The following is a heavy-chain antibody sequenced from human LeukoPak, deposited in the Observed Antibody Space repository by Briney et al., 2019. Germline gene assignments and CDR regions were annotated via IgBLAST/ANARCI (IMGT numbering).Heavy chain of an antibody. Sequence: SETLSLTCTLPGGSISSYYWSWIRQPPGKGLEWIGYIYYSGSTNYNPSLKSRVTISVDTSKNQFSLKLSSVTAADTAVYYCARLPPGPLDAFDIWGQGTMVTVSS. CDR1: GGSISSYY. CDR2: IYYSGST. J-gene: IGHJ3*02. CDR3: ARLPPGPLDAFDI. V-gene: IGHV4-59*01.